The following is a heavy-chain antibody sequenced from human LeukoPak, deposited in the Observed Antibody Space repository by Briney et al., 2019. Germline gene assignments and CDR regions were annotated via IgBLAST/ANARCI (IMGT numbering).Heavy chain of an antibody. J-gene: IGHJ4*02. V-gene: IGHV3-7*01. CDR2: IKQGGSEI. CDR1: GFTFSRFW. Sequence: GGSLRLACSASGFTFSRFWMSWVRQAPGKGLEYVALIKQGGSEIYHMDSVKGRFTISRDDATNSLYLQMNSLRVEDAALYYCARDRESESDSEGDYWGQGTLVTVSS. D-gene: IGHD4-11*01. CDR3: ARDRESESDSEGDY.